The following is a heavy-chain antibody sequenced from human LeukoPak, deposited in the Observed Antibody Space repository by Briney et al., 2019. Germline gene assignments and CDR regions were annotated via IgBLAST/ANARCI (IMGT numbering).Heavy chain of an antibody. CDR3: ARDSTYCGGDCYPQYFQH. CDR1: GFTFSSYD. D-gene: IGHD2-21*02. CDR2: IGTAGDT. Sequence: GGSLRLSCAASGFTFSSYDMHWVRQATGKGLEWVSAIGTAGDTYYPGSVKGRFTISRDNSKNTLYLQMNSLRAEDTAVYYCARDSTYCGGDCYPQYFQHWGQGTLVTVSS. V-gene: IGHV3-13*01. J-gene: IGHJ1*01.